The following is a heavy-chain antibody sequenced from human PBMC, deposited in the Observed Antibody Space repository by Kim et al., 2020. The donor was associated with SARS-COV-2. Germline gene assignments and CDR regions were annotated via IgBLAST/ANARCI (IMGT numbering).Heavy chain of an antibody. V-gene: IGHV3-30*18. CDR2: ISYDGSNK. CDR3: AKDFPEWLLYRLWGPDDYYYGMDV. D-gene: IGHD3-3*01. CDR1: GFTFSSYG. J-gene: IGHJ6*02. Sequence: GGSLRLSCAASGFTFSSYGMHWVRQAPGKGLEWVAVISYDGSNKYYADSVKGRFTISRDNSKNTLYLQMNSLRAEDTAVYYCAKDFPEWLLYRLWGPDDYYYGMDVWGQGTTVTVSS.